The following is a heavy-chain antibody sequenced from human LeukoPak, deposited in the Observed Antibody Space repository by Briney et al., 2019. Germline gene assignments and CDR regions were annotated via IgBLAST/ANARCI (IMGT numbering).Heavy chain of an antibody. CDR2: ISYDGSNK. Sequence: PGRSLRLSCAASGFTFSSYAMHWVRQAPGKGLEWVAVISYDGSNKYYADSVKGRFTISRDNSKNTLYLQMNSLRAEDTAVYYCAREPPHYYGSGSYDYWGQGTLVTVSS. CDR1: GFTFSSYA. J-gene: IGHJ4*02. CDR3: AREPPHYYGSGSYDY. V-gene: IGHV3-30-3*01. D-gene: IGHD3-10*01.